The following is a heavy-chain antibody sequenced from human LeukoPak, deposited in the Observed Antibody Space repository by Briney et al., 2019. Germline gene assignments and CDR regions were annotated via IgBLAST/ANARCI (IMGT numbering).Heavy chain of an antibody. CDR1: GSSISSSSYY. CDR3: ARGFIWDLTDSSGYPFDY. CDR2: IYYSGST. V-gene: IGHV4-39*07. D-gene: IGHD3-22*01. Sequence: ASETLSLTCTVSGSSISSSSYYWGWIRQPPGKGLEWIGGIYYSGSTYYNPSLKSRVTISVDTSKNQFSLKLSSVTAADTAAYYCARGFIWDLTDSSGYPFDYWGQGTLVTVSS. J-gene: IGHJ4*02.